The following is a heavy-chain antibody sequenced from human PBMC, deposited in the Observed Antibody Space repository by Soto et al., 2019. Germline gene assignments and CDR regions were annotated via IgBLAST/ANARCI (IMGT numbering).Heavy chain of an antibody. CDR3: ARGYCSGGSCYHTNWFDP. D-gene: IGHD2-15*01. CDR2: IYYSGST. V-gene: IGHV4-31*03. CDR1: GGSISSGGYY. J-gene: IGHJ5*02. Sequence: SETLSLTCTVSGGSISSGGYYWSWIRQHPGKGLEWIGYIYYSGSTYYNPSLKSRVTISVDTSKNQFSLKLSSVTAADTAVYYCARGYCSGGSCYHTNWFDPWGQGTLVTVSS.